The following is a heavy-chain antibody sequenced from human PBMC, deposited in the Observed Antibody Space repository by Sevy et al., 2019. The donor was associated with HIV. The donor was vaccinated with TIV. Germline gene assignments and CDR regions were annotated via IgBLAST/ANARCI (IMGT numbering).Heavy chain of an antibody. Sequence: GGSLRLSCAASGFTFSRYGMHWVRQAPGKGLEWVAVISYDGSNKYYADSVKGRFTISRDNSKNTLYLQMNSLRAEDTAVYYCAKGRPYYDSSELDYWGQGTLVTVSS. D-gene: IGHD3-22*01. CDR1: GFTFSRYG. J-gene: IGHJ4*02. CDR2: ISYDGSNK. V-gene: IGHV3-30*18. CDR3: AKGRPYYDSSELDY.